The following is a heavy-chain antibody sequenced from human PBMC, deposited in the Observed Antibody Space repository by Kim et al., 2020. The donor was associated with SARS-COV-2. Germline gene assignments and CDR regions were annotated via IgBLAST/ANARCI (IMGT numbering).Heavy chain of an antibody. D-gene: IGHD3-10*01. CDR2: ISGSGGST. J-gene: IGHJ3*02. V-gene: IGHV3-23*01. Sequence: GGSLRLSCAASGFTFSSYAMSWVRQAPGKGLEWVSAISGSGGSTYYADSVKGRFTISRDNSKNTLYLQMNSLRAEDTAVYYCAKDGVLWFGEFHDAFDIWGQGTMVTVSS. CDR3: AKDGVLWFGEFHDAFDI. CDR1: GFTFSSYA.